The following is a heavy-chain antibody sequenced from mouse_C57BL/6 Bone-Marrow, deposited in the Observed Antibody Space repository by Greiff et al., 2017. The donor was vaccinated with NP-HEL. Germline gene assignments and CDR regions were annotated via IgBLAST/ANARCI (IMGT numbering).Heavy chain of an antibody. CDR1: GYSFTGYY. Sequence: EVQLQQSGPELVKPGASVKISRKASGYSFTGYYMNWVKQSPEKSLEWIGEINPSTGGTTYNQKFTAKATLTVDKSSSTAYMQLKCLTSEDSAVYYCARDRGGFDYWGQGTTLTVSS. CDR2: INPSTGGT. V-gene: IGHV1-42*01. CDR3: ARDRGGFDY. J-gene: IGHJ2*01.